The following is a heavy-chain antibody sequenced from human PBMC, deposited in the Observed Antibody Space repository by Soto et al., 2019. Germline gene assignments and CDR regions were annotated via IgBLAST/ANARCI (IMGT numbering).Heavy chain of an antibody. V-gene: IGHV5-10-1*01. CDR2: IDPSDSYT. D-gene: IGHD6-13*01. CDR1: GYTFTTYW. J-gene: IGHJ6*02. CDR3: ARQGYEEQLGYYYYGLDV. Sequence: EVQLVQSGAEVKKPGESLRISCKGSGYTFTTYWISWVRQMPGKGLEWMGRIDPSDSYTNYSPSFQGHVTISADESISTVYLQWSSLKASDTAIYCARQGYEEQLGYYYYGLDVWGQGTTVTVSS.